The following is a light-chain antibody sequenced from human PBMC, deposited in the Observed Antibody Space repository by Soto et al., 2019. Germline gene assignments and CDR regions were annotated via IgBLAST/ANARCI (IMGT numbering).Light chain of an antibody. V-gene: IGKV1-5*01. J-gene: IGKJ4*01. CDR1: QSINSR. Sequence: DIQMTQSPSTLSASVGDRVTITCRASQSINSRLAWYQQKPGKAPKLLIFDASSLEGGVPSRFSGTGSGTEFTLTISSLQPDDSATYYCQQYNTYSTFGGG. CDR3: QQYNTYST. CDR2: DAS.